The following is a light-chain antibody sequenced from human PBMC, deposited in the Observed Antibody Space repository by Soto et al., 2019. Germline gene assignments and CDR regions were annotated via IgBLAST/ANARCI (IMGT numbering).Light chain of an antibody. V-gene: IGKV1-8*01. CDR1: QDISSY. CDR3: QQYYSYPPMT. Sequence: ALRMTQSPSSFSASTGDRVTITCRASQDISSYLAWYQQKPGKAPKLLIYAASTLQSGVPSRFSGSGSGTDFTLTISCLQSEDFATYYCQQYYSYPPMTFGQGTKVEIK. J-gene: IGKJ1*01. CDR2: AAS.